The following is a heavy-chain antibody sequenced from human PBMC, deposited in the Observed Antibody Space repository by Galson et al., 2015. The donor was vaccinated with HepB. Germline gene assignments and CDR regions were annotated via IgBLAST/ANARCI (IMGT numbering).Heavy chain of an antibody. D-gene: IGHD3-3*01. CDR2: TYYRSKWYN. CDR1: GDSVSSNSAA. J-gene: IGHJ6*03. Sequence: CAISGDSVSSNSAAWNWIRQSPSRGLEWLGRTYYRSKWYNDYAVSVKSRITINPDTSKNQFSLQLNSVTPEDTAVYYCSRDLHYDFWSGYLRVYYYYYMDVWGKGTTVTVSS. CDR3: SRDLHYDFWSGYLRVYYYYYMDV. V-gene: IGHV6-1*01.